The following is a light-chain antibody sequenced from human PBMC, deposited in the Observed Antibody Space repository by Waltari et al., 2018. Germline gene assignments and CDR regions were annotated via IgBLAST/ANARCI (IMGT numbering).Light chain of an antibody. CDR3: QQYASSPNT. CDR1: QSVSSSY. J-gene: IGKJ2*01. Sequence: EIVLTPSPDTLSLSPGDRATLSCRASQSVSSSYLAWYQQKPGQPPRLLIYGASSRATGIPDRFSGSGSGTDFTLTISRLGPEDFAVYYCQQYASSPNTFGQGTQLEIK. CDR2: GAS. V-gene: IGKV3-20*01.